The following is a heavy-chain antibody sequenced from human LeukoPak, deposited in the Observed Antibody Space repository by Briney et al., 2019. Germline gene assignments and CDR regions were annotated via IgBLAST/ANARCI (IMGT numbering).Heavy chain of an antibody. CDR3: ARALYSGTYSVSLNY. D-gene: IGHD1-26*01. CDR2: MNPNSGNT. V-gene: IGHV1-8*01. Sequence: ASVKVSCKASGYTFTSHDINWVRQATGQGLEWMGWMNPNSGNTGYAQKFQGRVTITADKSTSTAYMELSSLRSDDTAVYYCARALYSGTYSVSLNYWGQGTLVTVSS. J-gene: IGHJ4*02. CDR1: GYTFTSHD.